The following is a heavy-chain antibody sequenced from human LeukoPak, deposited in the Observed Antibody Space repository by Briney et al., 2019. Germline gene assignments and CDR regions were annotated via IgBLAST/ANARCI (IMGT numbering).Heavy chain of an antibody. J-gene: IGHJ4*02. V-gene: IGHV4-39*01. D-gene: IGHD2-2*01. CDR1: GGSISSSSYY. CDR2: IYYSGST. CDR3: ARASIIVVVPAARGPFDY. Sequence: SETLSLTCTVSGGSISSSSYYWGWIRQPPGKGLEWIGSIYYSGSTYYNPSLKSRVTISVDTSKSQFSLKLSSVTAADTAVYYCARASIIVVVPAARGPFDYWGQGTLVTVSS.